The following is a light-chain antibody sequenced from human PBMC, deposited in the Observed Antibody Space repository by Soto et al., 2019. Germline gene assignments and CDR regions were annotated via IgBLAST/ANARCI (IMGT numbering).Light chain of an antibody. CDR1: QGIRND. V-gene: IGKV1-6*01. Sequence: AIQMTQSPSSLSASVGDRVTITCRASQGIRNDLGWYQQKPGKAPKLLIYAASSLQSGVPSRFSGSGSGTDFTLTIRSLQPEDCATYYCLQDYNYPRTFGQGTKVEIK. CDR2: AAS. J-gene: IGKJ1*01. CDR3: LQDYNYPRT.